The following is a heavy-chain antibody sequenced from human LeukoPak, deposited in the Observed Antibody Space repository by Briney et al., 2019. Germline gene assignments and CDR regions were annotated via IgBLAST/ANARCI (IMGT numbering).Heavy chain of an antibody. D-gene: IGHD3-22*01. CDR1: AYTFTSYG. CDR3: ARAVDYYDSSGYYQYEYFQH. J-gene: IGHJ1*01. Sequence: ASVKVSCKASAYTFTSYGISWVRQAPGQGLEWMGWINPNSGGTNYAQKFQGRVTMTRDTSISTAYMELSRLRSDDTAVYYCARAVDYYDSSGYYQYEYFQHWGQGTLVTVSS. V-gene: IGHV1-2*02. CDR2: INPNSGGT.